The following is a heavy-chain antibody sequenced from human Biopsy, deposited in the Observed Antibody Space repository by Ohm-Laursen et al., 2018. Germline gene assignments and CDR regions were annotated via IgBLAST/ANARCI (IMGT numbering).Heavy chain of an antibody. V-gene: IGHV4-59*01. CDR1: GDSISSDF. CDR2: VYYTGST. CDR3: ARDRGYYSDRTVPGYFDL. J-gene: IGHJ2*01. D-gene: IGHD3-22*01. Sequence: GTLSLTCTVSGDSISSDFWSWIRQPPGKGLEWIGYVYYTGSTDYNPSLQSRVTISVDTSKDHFSLRLRSVTPADTAIYYCARDRGYYSDRTVPGYFDLWGRGTLVTVSS.